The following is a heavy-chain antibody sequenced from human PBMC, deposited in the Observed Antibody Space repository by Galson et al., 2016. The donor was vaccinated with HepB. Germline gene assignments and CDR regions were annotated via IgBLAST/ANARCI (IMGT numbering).Heavy chain of an antibody. Sequence: SLRLSCAASGFTFSEYYMSWIRQAPGKGLEWISYISGHLIYTKYADSVKGRFTISRDNAKNSLYLQMNSLRPEDTAVYYCARDYSDYDYNPGYWGQGTRGTVSS. J-gene: IGHJ4*02. V-gene: IGHV3-11*06. CDR2: ISGHLIYT. CDR3: ARDYSDYDYNPGY. CDR1: GFTFSEYY. D-gene: IGHD4-11*01.